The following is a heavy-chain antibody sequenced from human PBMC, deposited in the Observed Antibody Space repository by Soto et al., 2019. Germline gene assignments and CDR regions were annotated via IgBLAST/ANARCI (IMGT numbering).Heavy chain of an antibody. J-gene: IGHJ6*02. D-gene: IGHD5-12*01. CDR1: VYTFTSYA. Sequence: ASVKVTCKASVYTFTSYASHWVRQAPGQRLEWMGWINAGNGNTKYSQKFQGRVTITRDTSASTAYMQLSSLRSEDTAVYYCARSISHRWLQSPYYCYGINVWGQGTTVTVSS. CDR3: ARSISHRWLQSPYYCYGINV. CDR2: INAGNGNT. V-gene: IGHV1-3*01.